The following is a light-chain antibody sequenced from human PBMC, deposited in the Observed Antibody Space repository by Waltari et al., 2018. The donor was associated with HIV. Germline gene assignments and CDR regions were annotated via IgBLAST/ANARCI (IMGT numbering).Light chain of an antibody. V-gene: IGLV3-25*03. Sequence: SFELTQPPSVSVSPGQTARISCSGDALGNQSVFWYQQKPGQAPVLLIYKDTERPSGIPVRLYGSSSGTTATLTINPVQAEDEADYYCQSTDSSGTYVFGPGTQLTVL. CDR2: KDT. CDR3: QSTDSSGTYV. J-gene: IGLJ1*01. CDR1: ALGNQS.